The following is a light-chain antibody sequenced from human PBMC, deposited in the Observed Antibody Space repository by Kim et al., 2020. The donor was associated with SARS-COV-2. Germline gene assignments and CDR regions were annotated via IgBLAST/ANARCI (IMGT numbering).Light chain of an antibody. V-gene: IGKV3-20*01. CDR2: GAS. CDR1: QSVSSSY. Sequence: PGERATLSCRASQSVSSSYLAWYQQKPGQAPRLLIYGASSRATGLPDRFSGSGSGTDFTLTISRLEPEDFAVYYCQQYGSSPRLTFGGGTKVDIK. J-gene: IGKJ4*01. CDR3: QQYGSSPRLT.